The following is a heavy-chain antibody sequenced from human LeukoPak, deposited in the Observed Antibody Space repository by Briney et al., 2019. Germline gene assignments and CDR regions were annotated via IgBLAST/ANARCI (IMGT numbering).Heavy chain of an antibody. J-gene: IGHJ5*02. CDR3: ARHYYGSGSYYRYNWFDP. V-gene: IGHV3-48*03. CDR2: ISSSGSTI. D-gene: IGHD3-10*01. Sequence: PGGSLRLSCAASGFTFSSYEMNWVRQAPGKGREGVSYISSSGSTIYYADSVKGRFTISRDNAKNSLYLQMNSLRAEDTAVYYCARHYYGSGSYYRYNWFDPWGQGTLVTVSS. CDR1: GFTFSSYE.